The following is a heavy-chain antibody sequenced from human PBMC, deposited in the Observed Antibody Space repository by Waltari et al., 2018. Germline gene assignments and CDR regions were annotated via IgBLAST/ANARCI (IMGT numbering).Heavy chain of an antibody. CDR2: VHYNGDT. J-gene: IGHJ6*03. Sequence: QVQLQASGPGLVRPSETLSLTCSGSADSISVYSWSWVRQPPGKGLEWIGCVHYNGDTDYSPSLESRVTISLDTSKNQFSLMVSSVTAADTAVYYCARVSRGYRGSDRLLYFYSMDVWDKGTTVTVSS. CDR3: ARVSRGYRGSDRLLYFYSMDV. D-gene: IGHD5-12*01. CDR1: ADSISVYS. V-gene: IGHV4-59*12.